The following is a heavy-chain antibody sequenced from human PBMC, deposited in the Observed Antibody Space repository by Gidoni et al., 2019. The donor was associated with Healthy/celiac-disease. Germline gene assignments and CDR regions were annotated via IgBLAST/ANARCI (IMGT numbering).Heavy chain of an antibody. CDR3: ARDISAIFGASVFLDY. J-gene: IGHJ4*02. CDR2: IIPILGIA. Sequence: QVQLVQSGAEVKKPGSSVQVSCKASGGTFSSYAISWVRQAPGQGLEWMGRIIPILGIANYAQKFQGRGTITADKSTSTAYMELCSLGSEDTAVDYCARDISAIFGASVFLDYWGQGTLVTVSS. V-gene: IGHV1-69*04. D-gene: IGHD3-3*01. CDR1: GGTFSSYA.